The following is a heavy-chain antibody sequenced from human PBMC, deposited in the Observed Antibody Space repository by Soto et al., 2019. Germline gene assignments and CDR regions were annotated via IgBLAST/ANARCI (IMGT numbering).Heavy chain of an antibody. V-gene: IGHV3-11*05. CDR1: GFTVSDYY. CDR3: ARRAAGTSNWHFDL. CDR2: ISSSGSYT. D-gene: IGHD6-13*01. J-gene: IGHJ2*01. Sequence: QVQLVESGGGLVKPGGSLRLSCAASGFTVSDYYMSWIRQAPGEGLEWVSYISSSGSYTNYADSVMGRFTISRDNAKNSLYLQMYNLGAEDTAVFYCARRAAGTSNWHFDLWGRGTLVTVSS.